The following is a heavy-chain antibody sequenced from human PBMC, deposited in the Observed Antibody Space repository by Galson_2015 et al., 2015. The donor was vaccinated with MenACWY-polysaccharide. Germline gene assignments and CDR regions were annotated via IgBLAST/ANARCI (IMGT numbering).Heavy chain of an antibody. CDR1: GFTFSNYG. Sequence: SLRLSCAASGFTFSNYGFRWVRQAPGKGLEWVTFIRNDGSIKYYADSVKGRFTISRDDSQNTLHLQMNSLRAGDTAVYYCAKDHYGMDVWGQGTTVTVSS. V-gene: IGHV3-30*02. J-gene: IGHJ6*02. CDR2: IRNDGSIK. CDR3: AKDHYGMDV.